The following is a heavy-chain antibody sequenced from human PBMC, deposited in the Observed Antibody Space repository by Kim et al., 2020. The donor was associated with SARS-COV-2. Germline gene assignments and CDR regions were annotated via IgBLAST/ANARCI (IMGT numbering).Heavy chain of an antibody. CDR3: ARGPPPDYNNGWYVNY. CDR2: INHSGST. J-gene: IGHJ4*02. V-gene: IGHV4-34*01. Sequence: SETLSLTCGVYGGSFSGYYWSWIRQPPGKGLEWIGEINHSGSTNYNPSLKSRVTISVDTSKNQFSLKLSSVTAADTAVYYCARGPPPDYNNGWYVNYWGQGILVTLSS. CDR1: GGSFSGYY. D-gene: IGHD6-19*01.